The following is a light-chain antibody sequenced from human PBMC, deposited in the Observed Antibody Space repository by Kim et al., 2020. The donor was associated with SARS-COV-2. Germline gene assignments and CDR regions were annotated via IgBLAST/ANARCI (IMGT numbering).Light chain of an antibody. CDR3: MSYRRGSTYV. CDR1: SSDVGGHNS. V-gene: IGLV2-14*03. Sequence: GQPITIPCPGTSSDVGGHNSVTWYQQHPGKAPKLMIFDVSNRPSGVSNRFSGSKSGNTASLTISGLQAEDEADYYCMSYRRGSTYVFGSGTKVTVL. CDR2: DVS. J-gene: IGLJ1*01.